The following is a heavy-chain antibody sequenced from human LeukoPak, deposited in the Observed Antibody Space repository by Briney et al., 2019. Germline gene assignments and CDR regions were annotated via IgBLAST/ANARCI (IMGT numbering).Heavy chain of an antibody. CDR3: ARAWLKFDSSGYLGV. CDR1: GYTFTSYG. D-gene: IGHD3-22*01. Sequence: ASMKVSCKASGYTFTSYGISWVRQAPGQGLEWMGWISAYNGNTNYAQKLQGRVTMTTDTSTSTAYMELRSLRSDDTAVYYCARAWLKFDSSGYLGVWGQGTTVTVSS. J-gene: IGHJ6*02. CDR2: ISAYNGNT. V-gene: IGHV1-18*01.